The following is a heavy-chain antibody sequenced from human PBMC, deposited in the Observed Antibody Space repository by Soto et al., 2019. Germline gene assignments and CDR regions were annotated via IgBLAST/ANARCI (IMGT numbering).Heavy chain of an antibody. CDR2: IYHSGTT. CDR1: GGSISSGHW. V-gene: IGHV4-4*02. CDR3: SRDLGCHPGE. D-gene: IGHD2-15*01. J-gene: IGHJ4*02. Sequence: QVQLQESGPGLVRPSGTLSLTCAVSGGSISSGHWWSWVRQPPGKGVEWIGEIYHSGTTNYNPSLKSRVTMSVVPAKNLFALAVDSVTAADTAFYSCSRDLGCHPGEWGQGTLVSVPS.